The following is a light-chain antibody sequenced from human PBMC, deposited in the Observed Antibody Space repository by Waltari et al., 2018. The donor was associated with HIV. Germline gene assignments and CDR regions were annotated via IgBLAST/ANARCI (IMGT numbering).Light chain of an antibody. J-gene: IGKJ4*01. V-gene: IGKV1D-12*01. CDR1: QSVGDK. CDR3: QQAFSFPHT. CDR2: GAS. Sequence: DIQLTQAPSSVSVFVGGNVSITCRASQSVGDKLAWYQVKTGEAPKLLIYGASKLQSGVPSSFAASVSGPEFSLTITGLQSDDSGTYFCQQAFSFPHTFGGGT.